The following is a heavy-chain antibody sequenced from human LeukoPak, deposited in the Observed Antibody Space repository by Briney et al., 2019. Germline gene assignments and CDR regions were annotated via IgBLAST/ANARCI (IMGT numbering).Heavy chain of an antibody. CDR2: ISYSGSTT. V-gene: IGHV3-48*03. Sequence: GGSLRFSCAASGFTFTNFEMNWVRQAPGKGLEWVSYISYSGSTTSYADSVKGRFTISRDNAKNSLYLQMNSLRAEDTAVYYCARAGPPAFDPWGQGTLVTVSS. CDR3: ARAGPPAFDP. J-gene: IGHJ5*02. CDR1: GFTFTNFE.